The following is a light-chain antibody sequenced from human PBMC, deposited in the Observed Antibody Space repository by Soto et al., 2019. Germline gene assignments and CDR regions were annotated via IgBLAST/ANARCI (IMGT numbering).Light chain of an antibody. J-gene: IGLJ2*01. Sequence: QSALTQPASVSGSPGQSITISCTGTSSDVGSYNLVSWYQQHPGKAPKLLIYDVTNRPSGVSNRFSGSKSGNTASLTISGLQAEDEANYYCSSFRSLSNTTFTVLFGGGTKLTVL. CDR1: SSDVGSYNL. CDR2: DVT. V-gene: IGLV2-14*02. CDR3: SSFRSLSNTTFTVL.